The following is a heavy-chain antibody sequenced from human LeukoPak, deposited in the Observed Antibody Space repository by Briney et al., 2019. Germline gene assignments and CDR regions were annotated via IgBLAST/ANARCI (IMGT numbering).Heavy chain of an antibody. CDR2: IRYEGSNK. D-gene: IGHD3-10*01. CDR3: AKEGYYGSGSFPDS. V-gene: IGHV3-30*02. J-gene: IGHJ4*02. CDR1: GFTFSSYG. Sequence: GGSLRLSCAASGFTFSSYGMHWVRQAPGKGLEWVAFIRYEGSNKYYADSVKGRFTISRDNSKNTLYLQMNSLRAEDTAMYYCAKEGYYGSGSFPDSWGQGTLVTVSS.